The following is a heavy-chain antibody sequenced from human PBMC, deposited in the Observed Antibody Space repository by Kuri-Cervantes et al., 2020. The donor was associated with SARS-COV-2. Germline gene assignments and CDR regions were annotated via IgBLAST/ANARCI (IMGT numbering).Heavy chain of an antibody. D-gene: IGHD3-22*01. CDR2: INTNTGNP. Sequence: ASVKVSCKASGHTFTSYAMNWVRQAPGQGLEWMGWINTNTGNPTYAQGFTGRFVFSLDTSVSTAYLQLSSLKAEDTAVYYCARDGGYYYDSGNYYYYGMDVWGQGTTVTVSS. J-gene: IGHJ6*02. CDR3: ARDGGYYYDSGNYYYYGMDV. V-gene: IGHV7-4-1*02. CDR1: GHTFTSYA.